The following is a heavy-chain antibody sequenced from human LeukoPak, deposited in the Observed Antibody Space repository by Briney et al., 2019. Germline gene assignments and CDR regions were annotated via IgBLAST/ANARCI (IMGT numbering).Heavy chain of an antibody. J-gene: IGHJ4*02. V-gene: IGHV4-34*01. D-gene: IGHD3-10*01. CDR3: ARGGEVRGVITNKYDGHPYYFDY. CDR2: INHSGST. Sequence: SETLSLTCAVYGGSLSGYYWSWIRQPPGKGLEWIGEINHSGSTNYNPSLKSRVTISVDTSKNQFSLKLSSVTAADTAVYYCARGGEVRGVITNKYDGHPYYFDYWGQGTLVTVSS. CDR1: GGSLSGYY.